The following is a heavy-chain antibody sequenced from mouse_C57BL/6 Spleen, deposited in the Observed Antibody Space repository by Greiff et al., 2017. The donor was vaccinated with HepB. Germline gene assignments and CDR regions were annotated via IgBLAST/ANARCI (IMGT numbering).Heavy chain of an antibody. V-gene: IGHV1-81*01. CDR2: IYPRSGNT. CDR3: AIYYYGSSSVLCFDY. Sequence: VQRVESGAELARPGASVKLSCKASGYTFTSYGISWVKQRTGQGLAWIGEIYPRSGNTYYNEKFKGKATLTAVKSSSTAYMELRSLTSEDSAVYFWAIYYYGSSSVLCFDYWGQGTTRTGSS. CDR1: GYTFTSYG. J-gene: IGHJ2*01. D-gene: IGHD1-1*01.